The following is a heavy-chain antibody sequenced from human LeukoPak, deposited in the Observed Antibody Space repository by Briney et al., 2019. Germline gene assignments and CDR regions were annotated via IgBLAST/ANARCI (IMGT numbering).Heavy chain of an antibody. D-gene: IGHD5-18*01. CDR2: IYTSGST. V-gene: IGHV4-4*07. CDR1: GGSISSYY. Sequence: SGTLSLTCTVSGGSISSYYWSWIRQPAGKGLEWIGRIYTSGSTNYNPSLKSRVTMSVDTSKNQFSLKLSSVTAADTAVYYCARGIQLWFNFYYYYMDVWGKGTTVTISS. J-gene: IGHJ6*03. CDR3: ARGIQLWFNFYYYYMDV.